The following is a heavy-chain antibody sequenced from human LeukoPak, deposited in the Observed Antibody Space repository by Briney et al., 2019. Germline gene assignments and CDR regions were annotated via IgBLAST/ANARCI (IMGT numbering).Heavy chain of an antibody. Sequence: SGTLSLTCTVSGGSVSTYYWNWIRQPPGKGLEWIGYIYYSGNTNYNPSLKSRLTISVDTSNNQFSLKLSSVTAADTAVYYCASTSGYCSGGNCYSAFDYWGQGTLVTVSS. V-gene: IGHV4-59*02. CDR3: ASTSGYCSGGNCYSAFDY. J-gene: IGHJ4*02. D-gene: IGHD2-15*01. CDR2: IYYSGNT. CDR1: GGSVSTYY.